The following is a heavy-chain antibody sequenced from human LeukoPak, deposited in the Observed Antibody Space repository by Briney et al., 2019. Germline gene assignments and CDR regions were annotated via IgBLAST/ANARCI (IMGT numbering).Heavy chain of an antibody. CDR3: AREGEYCSSTSCYGWFDP. CDR2: INPNSGGT. D-gene: IGHD2-2*01. V-gene: IGHV1-2*02. CDR1: GYTFTSYY. Sequence: ASVKVSCKASGYTFTSYYMHWVRQAPGQGLEWMGWINPNSGGTNYAQKFQGRVTMTRDTSISTAYMELSRLRSDDTAVYYCAREGEYCSSTSCYGWFDPWGQGTLVTVSS. J-gene: IGHJ5*02.